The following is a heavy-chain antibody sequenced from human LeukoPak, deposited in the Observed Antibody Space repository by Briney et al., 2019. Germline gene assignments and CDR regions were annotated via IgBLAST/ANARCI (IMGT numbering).Heavy chain of an antibody. D-gene: IGHD6-25*01. Sequence: LSLTCAVYGGSFSGYYWSWIRQPPGKGLEWVAHISTVSTYTHYTDSVKGRFTISRDNRKNLLYLQMSSLGAEDTAVYYCARDGSGFYHYYYMDVWGKGTTVTVSS. V-gene: IGHV3-11*06. CDR1: GGSFSGYY. CDR2: ISTVSTYT. J-gene: IGHJ6*03. CDR3: ARDGSGFYHYYYMDV.